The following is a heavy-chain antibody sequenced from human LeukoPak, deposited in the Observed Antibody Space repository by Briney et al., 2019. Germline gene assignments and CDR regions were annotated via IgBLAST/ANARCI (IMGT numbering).Heavy chain of an antibody. J-gene: IGHJ4*02. CDR2: IRSKANSYAT. D-gene: IGHD2-15*01. Sequence: AGGSLRLSCAASGFTFSGSAMHWVRQASGKGLEWVGRIRSKANSYATAYAASVKGRFTISRDDSKNTAYLQMNSLKTEDTAVYYCTRHEFEWGYYWGQGTLVTVSS. V-gene: IGHV3-73*01. CDR1: GFTFSGSA. CDR3: TRHEFEWGYY.